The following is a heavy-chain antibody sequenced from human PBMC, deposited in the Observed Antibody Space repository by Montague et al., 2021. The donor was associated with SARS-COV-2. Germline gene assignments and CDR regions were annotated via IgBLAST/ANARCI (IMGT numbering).Heavy chain of an antibody. D-gene: IGHD3-22*01. V-gene: IGHV6-1*01. J-gene: IGHJ4*02. CDR2: TYYRSKWYN. CDR1: GDSVSSNSAA. Sequence: RAISGDSVSSNSAAWNWIRQSPSRGLEWLGRTYYRSKWYNDYAVSVKSRITINPDTSKNQFSLQLNSVTAEDTAVYYCARELRHIIMIVDIRGFDYWGQGTLVTVSS. CDR3: ARELRHIIMIVDIRGFDY.